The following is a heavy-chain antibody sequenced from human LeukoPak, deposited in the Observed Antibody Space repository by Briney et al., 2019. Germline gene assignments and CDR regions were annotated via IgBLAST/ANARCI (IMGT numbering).Heavy chain of an antibody. CDR3: ARHERGYSYGYHAFDI. V-gene: IGHV4-34*01. Sequence: SETLSLTCAVYGGSFSGYYWSWIRQPPGKGLEWIGEINHSGSTNYNPSLKSRVTISVDTSKNQFSLKLSSVTAADTAVYYCARHERGYSYGYHAFDIWGQGTMVTVSS. CDR1: GGSFSGYY. D-gene: IGHD5-18*01. J-gene: IGHJ3*02. CDR2: INHSGST.